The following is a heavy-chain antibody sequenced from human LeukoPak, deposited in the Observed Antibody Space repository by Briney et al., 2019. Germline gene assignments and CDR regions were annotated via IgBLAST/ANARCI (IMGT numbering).Heavy chain of an antibody. Sequence: GGSLRLSCAASGFTFSSYWMNWVRHAPGKGLVWVSRIASDGSSTTYADSVKGRFSISRDNAKNTLYLQLNSLRVEDTAVYYCARGRPHGNDYWGQGTLVTVSS. CDR1: GFTFSSYW. D-gene: IGHD4-23*01. CDR3: ARGRPHGNDY. V-gene: IGHV3-74*01. J-gene: IGHJ4*02. CDR2: IASDGSST.